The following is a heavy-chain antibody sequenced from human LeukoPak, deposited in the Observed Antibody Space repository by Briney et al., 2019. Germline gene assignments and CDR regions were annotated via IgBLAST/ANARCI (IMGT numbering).Heavy chain of an antibody. J-gene: IGHJ4*02. CDR3: VGRLRGWSSGFDY. D-gene: IGHD6-19*01. CDR2: IGAAGEM. CDR1: GFTFSSYD. Sequence: GGSLRLSCAASGFTFSSYDMHWVSQATGKGLEWVSTIGAAGEMFYPGSVKGRFTISRDDAKNSMYLQMNSLRAGDTAVYYCVGRLRGWSSGFDYWGQGILVTVSS. V-gene: IGHV3-13*04.